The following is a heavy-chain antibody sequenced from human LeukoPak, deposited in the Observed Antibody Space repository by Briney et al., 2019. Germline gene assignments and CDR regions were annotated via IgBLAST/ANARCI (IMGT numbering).Heavy chain of an antibody. CDR3: ATEGGWQPTDYGDNVY. Sequence: EASVKVSCKASGYTFTNYGITWVRQAPGQGLEWMGWISPYKGDRNYAQSLQGRVTMTTDTSTSTAYMEVRSLRSDDTAVYYCATEGGWQPTDYGDNVYWGQGTLVTVSS. D-gene: IGHD4-17*01. J-gene: IGHJ4*02. CDR1: GYTFTNYG. V-gene: IGHV1-18*01. CDR2: ISPYKGDR.